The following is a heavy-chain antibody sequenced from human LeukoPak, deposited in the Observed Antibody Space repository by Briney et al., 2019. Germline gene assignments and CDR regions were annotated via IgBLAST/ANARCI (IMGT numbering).Heavy chain of an antibody. J-gene: IGHJ3*02. CDR1: GFTVSSNY. Sequence: PGGSLRLSCAASGFTVSSNYMSWVRQAPGKGLEWVSVIYSGGSTYYADSVKGRFIISRDNSKNTLYLQMNSLRAEDTAVYYCARDPDEYDSSGFDIWGQGTMVTVSS. CDR3: ARDPDEYDSSGFDI. V-gene: IGHV3-53*01. CDR2: IYSGGST. D-gene: IGHD3-22*01.